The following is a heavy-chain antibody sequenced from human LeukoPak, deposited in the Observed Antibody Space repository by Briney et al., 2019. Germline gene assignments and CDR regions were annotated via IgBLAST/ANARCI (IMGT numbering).Heavy chain of an antibody. V-gene: IGHV3-30*18. J-gene: IGHJ4*02. CDR2: ISYGGSNK. D-gene: IGHD6-19*01. CDR3: AKGNSSGWYGDFDY. CDR1: GFTFSSYG. Sequence: GGSLRLSCAASGFTFSSYGMHWVRQAPGKGLEWVAVISYGGSNKYYADSVKGRFTISRDNSKNTLYLQMNSLRAEDTAVYYCAKGNSSGWYGDFDYWGQGTLVTVSS.